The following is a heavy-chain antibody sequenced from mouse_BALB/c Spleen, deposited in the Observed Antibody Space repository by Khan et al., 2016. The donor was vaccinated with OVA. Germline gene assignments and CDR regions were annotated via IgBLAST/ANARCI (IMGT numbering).Heavy chain of an antibody. CDR3: ANNVGLRRNWYFDV. Sequence: QIQLVQSGPELKKPGETVKISCKASGYTFTNYGMNWVKQAPGNGLKWMGWINTYTGEPTYADDFKGRFAFSLETSASTAYLQINNLKNEDTATYLSANNVGLRRNWYFDVWGAGTTVTVS. CDR2: INTYTGEP. V-gene: IGHV9-3-1*01. CDR1: GYTFTNYG. D-gene: IGHD2-4*01. J-gene: IGHJ1*01.